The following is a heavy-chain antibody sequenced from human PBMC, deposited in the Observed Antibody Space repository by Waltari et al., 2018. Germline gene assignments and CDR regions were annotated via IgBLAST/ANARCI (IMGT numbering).Heavy chain of an antibody. J-gene: IGHJ5*02. V-gene: IGHV3-33*01. D-gene: IGHD2-2*02. CDR2: KWYDGSNK. CDR3: ARETIRGNWFDP. CDR1: GFTFSSYG. Sequence: QVQLVESGGGVVQPGRSLRLSCAASGFTFSSYGMHWVRQAPGKGLEWVAVKWYDGSNKYYADSVKGRFTISRDNSKNTLYLQMNSLRAEDTAVYYCARETIRGNWFDPWGQGTLVTVSS.